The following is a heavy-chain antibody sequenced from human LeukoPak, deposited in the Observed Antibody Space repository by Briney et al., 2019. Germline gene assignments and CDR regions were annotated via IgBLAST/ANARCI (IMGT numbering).Heavy chain of an antibody. J-gene: IGHJ4*02. Sequence: PGGSLRLSCKGSGYSFTNYWINWVRQMPGKGLEWMGRIDPSDSYTNYSQSFQGHVTISTDKSINTAYVQWSSLKASDTAMYYCAKSSGNNPLDYWGQGSLVTVSS. CDR3: AKSSGNNPLDY. CDR2: IDPSDSYT. CDR1: GYSFTNYW. V-gene: IGHV5-10-1*01. D-gene: IGHD1-14*01.